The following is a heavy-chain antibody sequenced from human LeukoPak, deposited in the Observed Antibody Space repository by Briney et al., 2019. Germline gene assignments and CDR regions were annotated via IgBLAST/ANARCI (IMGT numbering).Heavy chain of an antibody. D-gene: IGHD4-17*01. CDR1: GGSISYYY. CDR2: IYYSRTT. V-gene: IGHV4-59*01. CDR3: AREDPQTTVPEGVDV. Sequence: SETLSLTCTVSGGSISYYYWSWIRQSPGKGLGWIGYIYYSRTTNYNPSLKSRVTISVDTSKNQFSLQLRSVTAADTAVYYCAREDPQTTVPEGVDVWGQGTTVTVSS. J-gene: IGHJ6*02.